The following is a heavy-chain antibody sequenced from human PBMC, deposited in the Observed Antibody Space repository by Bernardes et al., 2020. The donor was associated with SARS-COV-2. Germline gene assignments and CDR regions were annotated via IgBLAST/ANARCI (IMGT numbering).Heavy chain of an antibody. D-gene: IGHD3-3*01. V-gene: IGHV4-59*12. Sequence: SETLSLTCTVSGGSISSYYWSWIRQPPGKGLEWIGYIYYSGSTNYNPSLKSRVTISVDTSKNQFSLKLSSVTAADTAVYYCARAPKQRITIFGVVGWFDPWGQGTLVTVSS. CDR2: IYYSGST. CDR1: GGSISSYY. CDR3: ARAPKQRITIFGVVGWFDP. J-gene: IGHJ5*02.